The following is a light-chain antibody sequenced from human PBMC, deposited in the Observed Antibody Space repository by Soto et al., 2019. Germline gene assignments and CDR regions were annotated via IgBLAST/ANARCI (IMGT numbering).Light chain of an antibody. J-gene: IGKJ1*01. CDR3: QKYNSAPTWT. CDR2: AAS. CDR1: QGTSNY. V-gene: IGKV1-27*01. Sequence: DIPMTQSPSSLSASVGDRVTITCRASQGTSNYLAWYQQKPGKAPKLLIYAASTLQSGVPSRFRGSGSGTDFTLTISNLQPEDVATYYCQKYNSAPTWTFGQGTKVEIK.